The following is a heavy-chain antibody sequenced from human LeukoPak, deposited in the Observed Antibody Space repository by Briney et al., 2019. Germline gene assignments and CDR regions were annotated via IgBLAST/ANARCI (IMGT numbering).Heavy chain of an antibody. Sequence: SVKVSCKASGGTFSSYAISWVRQAPGQGLEWMGGIIPIFGTAHYAQKFQGRVTITADESTSTAYMELCSLSSEDTAVYYCARRVYSSSSYYYAMDVWGQGTTVTVS. V-gene: IGHV1-69*13. J-gene: IGHJ6*02. CDR3: ARRVYSSSSYYYAMDV. CDR2: IIPIFGTA. CDR1: GGTFSSYA. D-gene: IGHD6-6*01.